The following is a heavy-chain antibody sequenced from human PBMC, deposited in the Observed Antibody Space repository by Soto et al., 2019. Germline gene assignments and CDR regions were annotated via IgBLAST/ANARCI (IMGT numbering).Heavy chain of an antibody. J-gene: IGHJ3*02. Sequence: PGESLKISCKASGYTFTSYGFSWVRQAPGQGLEWMGWISPYNGNTNYAQKLQGRVTMTTDTSTSTAYMELRSLRSDDTAVYYCARGRVYYYSSSYPLDAFESWGQGTMVTVS. CDR3: ARGRVYYYSSSYPLDAFES. V-gene: IGHV1-18*01. D-gene: IGHD3-22*01. CDR2: ISPYNGNT. CDR1: GYTFTSYG.